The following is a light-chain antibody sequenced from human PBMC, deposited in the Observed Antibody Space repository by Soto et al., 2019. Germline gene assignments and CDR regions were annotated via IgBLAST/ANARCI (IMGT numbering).Light chain of an antibody. CDR1: RSNIGAGYD. V-gene: IGLV1-40*01. J-gene: IGLJ1*01. Sequence: QSVLTQPPSVSGAPGQRVTISCTGSRSNIGAGYDVHWYQQLPGTAPKLVMYGTTNRPSGVPDRFSGSKSGTSASLAITGLQAEDEDDYYCQSYDGTLSGSYVFGIGTKLTVL. CDR3: QSYDGTLSGSYV. CDR2: GTT.